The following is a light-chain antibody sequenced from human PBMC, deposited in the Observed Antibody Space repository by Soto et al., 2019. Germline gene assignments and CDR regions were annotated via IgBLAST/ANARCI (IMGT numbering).Light chain of an antibody. Sequence: EFVFTQSPGTLSLSPGERATLSCRASQTVRNNYLAWYQQKPGQAPRLLIYDASSRATGIPDRFSGIGSGTDFTLTISRLEPEDFAVYYCQQYTRSPWTFGGGTKVDIK. J-gene: IGKJ4*01. CDR3: QQYTRSPWT. CDR1: QTVRNNY. V-gene: IGKV3-20*01. CDR2: DAS.